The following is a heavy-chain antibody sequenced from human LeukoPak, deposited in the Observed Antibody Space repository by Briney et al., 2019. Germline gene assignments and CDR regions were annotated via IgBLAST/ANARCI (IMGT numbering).Heavy chain of an antibody. V-gene: IGHV1-69*13. CDR1: GYTFTTYG. CDR3: ARGVDGYGSGSYYHSPFDY. J-gene: IGHJ4*02. Sequence: AASVKVSCKSSGYTFTTYGITWVRQAPGQGLEWMGGIIPIFGTANYAQRFQGRVTITADESTSTAYMELSSLRSEDTAVYYCARGVDGYGSGSYYHSPFDYWGQGTLVTVSS. CDR2: IIPIFGTA. D-gene: IGHD3-10*01.